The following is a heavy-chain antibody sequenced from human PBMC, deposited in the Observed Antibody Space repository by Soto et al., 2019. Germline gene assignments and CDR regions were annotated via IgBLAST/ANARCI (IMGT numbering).Heavy chain of an antibody. V-gene: IGHV3-23*01. CDR3: AKGLLIMVRKVIIPPQYYYGMDV. Sequence: PRLSCAASGFTFDDHAMSGVRHAPGKVRELGSLISGSGGITYYEDSVKGRFTISRDNAKNTLYLQMNSLRAEDTAVYYCAKGLLIMVRKVIIPPQYYYGMDVWGQGTTVTVSS. CDR1: GFTFDDHA. CDR2: ISGSGGIT. D-gene: IGHD3-10*01. J-gene: IGHJ6*02.